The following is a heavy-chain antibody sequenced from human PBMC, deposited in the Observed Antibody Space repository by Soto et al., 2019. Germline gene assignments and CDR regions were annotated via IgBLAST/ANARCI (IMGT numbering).Heavy chain of an antibody. CDR1: GGSISSSSYY. Sequence: QLQLQESGPGLVKPSETLSLTCTVSGGSISSSSYYWGWIRQPPGEGLEWIGSIYYSGSTYYNPSLKSRVTISVDTSKNQFSLKLSSVTAADTAVYYCARQPKDAFDIWGQGTMVTVSS. CDR3: ARQPKDAFDI. CDR2: IYYSGST. J-gene: IGHJ3*02. V-gene: IGHV4-39*01.